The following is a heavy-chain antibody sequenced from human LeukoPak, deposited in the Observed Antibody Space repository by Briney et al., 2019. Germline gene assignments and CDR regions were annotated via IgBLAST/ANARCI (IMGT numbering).Heavy chain of an antibody. CDR3: AREIVAGTFDY. CDR2: ISSSGDIK. CDR1: GFSFSEYY. Sequence: GGSLRLSCIASGFSFSEYYMSWIRQAPGKGPEWISDISSSGDIKSYGGSVGGRFTISRDISKNSLYLQMDSLRAEDTAVYYCAREIVAGTFDYWGQETLLTVAS. J-gene: IGHJ4*02. V-gene: IGHV3-11*01. D-gene: IGHD6-19*01.